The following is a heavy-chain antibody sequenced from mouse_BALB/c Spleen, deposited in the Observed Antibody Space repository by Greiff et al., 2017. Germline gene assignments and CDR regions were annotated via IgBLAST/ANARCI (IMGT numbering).Heavy chain of an antibody. V-gene: IGHV1-63*01. CDR2: IYPGSGNT. D-gene: IGHD2-4*01. Sequence: QVQLQQSGAELVRPGTSVKISCKASGYAFTNYWLGWVKQRPGHGLEWIGDIYPGSGNTYYNEKFKGKATLTADKSSSTAYMQLSSLTSEDSAVYFCARYDYDTAWFAYWGQGTLVTVSA. CDR3: ARYDYDTAWFAY. CDR1: GYAFTNYW. J-gene: IGHJ3*01.